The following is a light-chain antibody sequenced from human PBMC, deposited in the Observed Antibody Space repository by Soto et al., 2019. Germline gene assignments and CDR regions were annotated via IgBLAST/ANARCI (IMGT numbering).Light chain of an antibody. J-gene: IGKJ3*01. CDR1: QSFSSSY. CDR3: QHYGSALFT. V-gene: IGKV3-20*01. CDR2: GAS. Sequence: EIVLTQSPGTLSLSPGERATLSCRASQSFSSSYLAWYQQKPGQAPRLLIYGASCRATGIPDRFSGSGSGTDFTLTISSLEPEDFAVYYCQHYGSALFTFGPGTKVDVK.